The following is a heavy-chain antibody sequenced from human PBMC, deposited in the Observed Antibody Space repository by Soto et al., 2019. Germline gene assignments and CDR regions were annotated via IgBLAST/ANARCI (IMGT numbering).Heavy chain of an antibody. J-gene: IGHJ3*02. Sequence: GGSLRLSCAASGFTVSSNYMSWVRQAPGKGLEWVSVIYSGGSTYYADSVKGRFTISRDNSKNTLYLQMNSLRAADTAVYYCASAGSSSIYDAFDIWGQGTMVTVSS. D-gene: IGHD6-6*01. CDR3: ASAGSSSIYDAFDI. CDR2: IYSGGST. CDR1: GFTVSSNY. V-gene: IGHV3-53*01.